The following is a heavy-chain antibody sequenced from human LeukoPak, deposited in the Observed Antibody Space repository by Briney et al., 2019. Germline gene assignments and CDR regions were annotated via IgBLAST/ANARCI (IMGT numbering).Heavy chain of an antibody. CDR3: ARGVDGGNSDWFDP. CDR2: IIPILGIA. D-gene: IGHD4-23*01. V-gene: IGHV1-69*04. J-gene: IGHJ5*02. Sequence: GASVKVSCKASGGTFSSYAISWVRQAPGQGPEWMGRIIPILGIANYAQKFQGRVTITADKSTSTAYMELSSLRSEDTAVYYCARGVDGGNSDWFDPWGQGTLVTVSS. CDR1: GGTFSSYA.